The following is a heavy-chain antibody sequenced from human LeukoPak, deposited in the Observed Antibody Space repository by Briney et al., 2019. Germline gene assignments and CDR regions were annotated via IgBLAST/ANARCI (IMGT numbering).Heavy chain of an antibody. D-gene: IGHD1-20*01. V-gene: IGHV1-8*01. CDR2: MNPNSGNT. CDR3: ARGAPRNWNDVGDNWFDP. CDR1: GYTFTSYD. J-gene: IGHJ5*02. Sequence: GASVKVSCKASGYTFTSYDINWVRQATGQGLEWMGWMNPNSGNTGYAQKFQGRVTMTRNTSISTAYMELSSLRFEDTAVYYCARGAPRNWNDVGDNWFDPWGQGTLVTVSS.